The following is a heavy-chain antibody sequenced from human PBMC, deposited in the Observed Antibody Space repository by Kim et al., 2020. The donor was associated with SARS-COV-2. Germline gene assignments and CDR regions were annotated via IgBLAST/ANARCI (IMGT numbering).Heavy chain of an antibody. J-gene: IGHJ4*02. D-gene: IGHD3-9*01. Sequence: GGSLRLSCAASGFTFSSYAMSWVRQAPGKGLEWVSAISGSGGSTYYADSVKGRFTISRDNSKNTLYLQMNSLRAEDTAVYYCAKGGRLPGTYYDILNYIDYWGQGTLVTVSS. CDR3: AKGGRLPGTYYDILNYIDY. CDR2: ISGSGGST. CDR1: GFTFSSYA. V-gene: IGHV3-23*01.